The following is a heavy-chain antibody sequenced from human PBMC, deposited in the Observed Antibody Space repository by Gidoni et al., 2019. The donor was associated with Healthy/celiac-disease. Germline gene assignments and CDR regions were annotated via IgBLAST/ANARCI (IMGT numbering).Heavy chain of an antibody. J-gene: IGHJ5*02. V-gene: IGHV3-21*01. D-gene: IGHD3-22*01. CDR3: ARDLAYYYDSSGYPPP. CDR2: ISSSSSYI. CDR1: GFTFSSYS. Sequence: EVQLVESGGGLVKPGGSLRLSCAASGFTFSSYSMNWVRQAPGKGLEWVSSISSSSSYIYYADSVKGRFTISRDNAKNSLYLQMNSLRAEDTAVYYCARDLAYYYDSSGYPPPWGQGTLVTVSS.